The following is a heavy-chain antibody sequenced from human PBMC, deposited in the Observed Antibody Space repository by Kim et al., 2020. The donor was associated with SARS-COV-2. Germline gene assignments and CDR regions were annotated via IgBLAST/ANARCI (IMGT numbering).Heavy chain of an antibody. Sequence: GGSLRLSCAASKFTFRSHGMYWVRQAPGKGLEWVADISYDGNRRFYAESVKGRFTISRDNSKNSLYLQMNSLTIEDTAMYYCAGYCGGGCYSGVYWGQGTLVTVSS. CDR3: AGYCGGGCYSGVY. V-gene: IGHV3-30*03. CDR2: ISYDGNRR. CDR1: KFTFRSHG. D-gene: IGHD2-21*01. J-gene: IGHJ4*02.